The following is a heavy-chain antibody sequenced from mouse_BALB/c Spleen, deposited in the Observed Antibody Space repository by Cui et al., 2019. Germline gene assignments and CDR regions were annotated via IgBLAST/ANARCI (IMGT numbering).Heavy chain of an antibody. V-gene: IGHV1-72*01. Sequence: QVQLQQPGAELVKPGASVKLSCKASGYTFISYWMQWVKQRPGRGLEWSGRIDTNSGGTKYNEKFKSKATLTVDKPSSTAYMQFSSLTSEDSAVYYCARYDYYGSSYFDYWGQGTTLTVSS. J-gene: IGHJ2*01. CDR3: ARYDYYGSSYFDY. CDR1: GYTFISYW. D-gene: IGHD1-1*01. CDR2: IDTNSGGT.